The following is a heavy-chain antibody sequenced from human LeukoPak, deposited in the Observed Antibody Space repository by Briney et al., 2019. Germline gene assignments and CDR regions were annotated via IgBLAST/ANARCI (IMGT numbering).Heavy chain of an antibody. J-gene: IGHJ4*02. CDR2: IYPGDSDT. V-gene: IGHV5-51*01. CDR1: GYSFSSYW. D-gene: IGHD3-22*01. Sequence: GESLKISCKGSGYSFSSYWIGWVRQMPGKGLEWMGIIYPGDSDTKYSPSFQGQVTMSVDKSITTAYLQWSSLKASDTAMYYCARKYYYVRSRHISYYFDYWGQGTLVTVSS. CDR3: ARKYYYVRSRHISYYFDY.